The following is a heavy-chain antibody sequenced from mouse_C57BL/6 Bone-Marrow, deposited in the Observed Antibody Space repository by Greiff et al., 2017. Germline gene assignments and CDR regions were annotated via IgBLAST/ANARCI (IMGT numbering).Heavy chain of an antibody. CDR3: ALSYYGYDGAY. D-gene: IGHD2-2*01. Sequence: QVHVKQSGAELARPGASVKLSCKASGYTFTSYGISWVKQRTGQGLEWIGEIYPRSGNTYYNEKFKGKATLTADKSSSTAYMELRSLTSEDSAVYVCALSYYGYDGAYWGQGTLVTVSA. CDR2: IYPRSGNT. V-gene: IGHV1-81*01. J-gene: IGHJ3*01. CDR1: GYTFTSYG.